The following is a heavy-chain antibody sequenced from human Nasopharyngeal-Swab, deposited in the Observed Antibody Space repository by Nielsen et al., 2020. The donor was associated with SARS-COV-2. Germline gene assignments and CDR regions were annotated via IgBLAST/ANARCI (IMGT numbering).Heavy chain of an antibody. J-gene: IGHJ4*02. V-gene: IGHV3-30*03. D-gene: IGHD2-15*01. CDR3: ASLRADTPDFAY. CDR2: IAHDASNE. Sequence: GESLKISCAASGFTFSSFGMHWVRQAPGKGLEWVAFIAHDASNEYYGDSVKGRFSISRDSSKNTLYLQMDSLRGEDTAVYYCASLRADTPDFAYLGQGTPVTVSS. CDR1: GFTFSSFG.